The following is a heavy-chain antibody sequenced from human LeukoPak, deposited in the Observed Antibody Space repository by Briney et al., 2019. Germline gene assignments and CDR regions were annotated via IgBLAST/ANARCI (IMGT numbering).Heavy chain of an antibody. V-gene: IGHV1-18*01. CDR1: GGTFTSYG. CDR3: ARSVMVYAPRGDAFDI. J-gene: IGHJ3*02. CDR2: ISAYNGNA. Sequence: GASVKVSCKASGGTFTSYGISWVRQAPGQGLEWMGWISAYNGNANYAQKLQGRVTMTTDTSTSTAYMELRSLRSDDTAVYYCARSVMVYAPRGDAFDIWGQGTMVTVPS. D-gene: IGHD2-8*01.